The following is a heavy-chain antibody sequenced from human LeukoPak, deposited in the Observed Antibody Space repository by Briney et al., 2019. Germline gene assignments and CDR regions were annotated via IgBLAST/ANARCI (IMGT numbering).Heavy chain of an antibody. V-gene: IGHV4-61*01. CDR1: GDSVSSDRYY. D-gene: IGHD1-1*01. CDR2: IRYSGHT. CDR3: ARYNWNTWFDP. Sequence: PSETLSLTCTVSGDSVSSDRYYWTWIRQSPGKGLEWIAYIRYSGHTNYSPSLNSRVTISLDTSKNQFSLRLSSVTAADTAVYYCARYNWNTWFDPWGQGTLVTVSS. J-gene: IGHJ5*02.